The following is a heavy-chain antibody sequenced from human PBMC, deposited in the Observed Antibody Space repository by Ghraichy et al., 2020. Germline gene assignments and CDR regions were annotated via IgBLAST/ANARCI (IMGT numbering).Heavy chain of an antibody. Sequence: SETLSLTCAVYGGSFSGYYWSWIRQPPGKGLEWIGEINHSGSTNYNPSLKSRVTISVDTSKNQFSLKLSSVTAADTAVYYCARVLPWQQLVLAGHNWFDPWGQGTLVTVSS. V-gene: IGHV4-34*01. D-gene: IGHD6-13*01. CDR1: GGSFSGYY. J-gene: IGHJ5*02. CDR2: INHSGST. CDR3: ARVLPWQQLVLAGHNWFDP.